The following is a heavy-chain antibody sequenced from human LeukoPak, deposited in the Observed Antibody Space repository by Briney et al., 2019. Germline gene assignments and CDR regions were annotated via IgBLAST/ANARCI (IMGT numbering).Heavy chain of an antibody. V-gene: IGHV4-34*01. CDR1: GGSFSGYY. Sequence: SETLSLTCAVYGGSFSGYYWSWIRQPPGKGLEWIGEINHSGSTNYNPSLKSRVTISADTSKNQFSLKLSSVTAADTAVYYCARVMPVVPAAQPLSDYWGQGTLVTVSS. CDR2: INHSGST. D-gene: IGHD2-2*01. CDR3: ARVMPVVPAAQPLSDY. J-gene: IGHJ4*02.